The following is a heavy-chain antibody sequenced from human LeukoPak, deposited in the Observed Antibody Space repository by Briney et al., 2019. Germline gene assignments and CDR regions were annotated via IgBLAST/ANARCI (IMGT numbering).Heavy chain of an antibody. J-gene: IGHJ5*02. CDR1: GFTFSSYG. D-gene: IGHD3-16*01. CDR3: ARWGLP. V-gene: IGHV3-30*03. CDR2: ISYDGSNK. Sequence: GGSLRLSCAASGFTFSSYGMHWVRQAPGKGLEWVAVISYDGSNKYYADSVKGRFTISRDNAKNTLYLQMNSLRAKDTAVYYCARWGLPWGQGTLVTVSS.